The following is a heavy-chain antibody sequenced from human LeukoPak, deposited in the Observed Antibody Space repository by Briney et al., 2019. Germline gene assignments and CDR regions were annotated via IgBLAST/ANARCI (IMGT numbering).Heavy chain of an antibody. CDR1: GGSISSGSYY. Sequence: SETLSLTCTVSGGSISSGSYYWSWIRQPAGKGLEWIGRMYTSGSTNYNPSLKSRVTISEDTSKNQFSLKVRSVTAADTAVYYCARLPGYSYGVDYWGQGTLVTVSS. V-gene: IGHV4-61*02. CDR3: ARLPGYSYGVDY. CDR2: MYTSGST. J-gene: IGHJ4*02. D-gene: IGHD5-18*01.